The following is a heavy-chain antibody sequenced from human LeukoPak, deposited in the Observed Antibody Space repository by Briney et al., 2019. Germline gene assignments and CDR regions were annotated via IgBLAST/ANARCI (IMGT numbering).Heavy chain of an antibody. CDR2: IYSDGST. J-gene: IGHJ4*02. V-gene: IGHV3-66*01. CDR1: GLTVSSTY. Sequence: GGSLRLSCAASGLTVSSTYMSWVRQAPGKGLEWVSAIYSDGSTYYADSVKGRFTISRDNSKNTVYLQMNSLRAEDTAVYFCARRPDYGGTPTFDYWRQGTLVTVSS. D-gene: IGHD4-23*01. CDR3: ARRPDYGGTPTFDY.